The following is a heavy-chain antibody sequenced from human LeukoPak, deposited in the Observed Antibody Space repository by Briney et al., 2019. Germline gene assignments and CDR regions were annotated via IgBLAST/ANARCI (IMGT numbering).Heavy chain of an antibody. D-gene: IGHD3-10*01. V-gene: IGHV3-48*03. CDR3: ARARSLLFMDV. CDR1: GFTFSSYE. J-gene: IGHJ6*03. CDR2: ITTSGSTI. Sequence: GGSLRLSCAASGFTFSSYEMNWVRQAPGKGLEWVSYITTSGSTIYYADSVKGRFTISRDNAKNALYLQMNSLRAEDTAVYYCARARSLLFMDVWGKGTTVTISS.